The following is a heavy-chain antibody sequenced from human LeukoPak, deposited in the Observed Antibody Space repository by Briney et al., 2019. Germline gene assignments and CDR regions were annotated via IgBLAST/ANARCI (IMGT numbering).Heavy chain of an antibody. CDR3: AKVPLGGAFDF. J-gene: IGHJ4*02. CDR2: ISTGGVNT. CDR1: GFTFNTYA. Sequence: QPGGSLRLSCAASGFTFNTYAMSWVRQAPGKGLEWVSAISTGGVNTYYTDSVKGRFTISRDNSKNTLYLQMNSLRADDTAVYYCAKVPLGGAFDFWGQGTLVTVSS. D-gene: IGHD3-16*01. V-gene: IGHV3-23*01.